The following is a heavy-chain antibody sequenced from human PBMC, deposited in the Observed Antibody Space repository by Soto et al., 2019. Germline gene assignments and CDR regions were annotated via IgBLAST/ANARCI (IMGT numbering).Heavy chain of an antibody. Sequence: ASVKVSCKASGYTFTSYAMHWVRQAPGQRLEWMGWINAGNGNTKYSQKFQGRVTITRDTSASTAYMELSSLRSEDTAVYYCAIAAAGTRKTNYYYYGMDVWGQGTTVTVS. V-gene: IGHV1-3*01. D-gene: IGHD6-13*01. J-gene: IGHJ6*02. CDR3: AIAAAGTRKTNYYYYGMDV. CDR1: GYTFTSYA. CDR2: INAGNGNT.